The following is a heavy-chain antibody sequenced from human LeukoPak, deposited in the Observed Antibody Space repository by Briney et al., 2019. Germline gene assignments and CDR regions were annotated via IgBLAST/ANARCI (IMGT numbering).Heavy chain of an antibody. J-gene: IGHJ3*02. V-gene: IGHV3-74*01. CDR2: INSDGSST. CDR1: GFTFSSYW. CDR3: TTDRSHGI. Sequence: PGGSLRLSCAASGFTFSSYWMHWVRQAPGMGLVWVSGINSDGSSTSYADSVRGRFTISRDNAKNTLYLQMNSLKTEDTAVYYCTTDRSHGIWSQGTMVTVSS.